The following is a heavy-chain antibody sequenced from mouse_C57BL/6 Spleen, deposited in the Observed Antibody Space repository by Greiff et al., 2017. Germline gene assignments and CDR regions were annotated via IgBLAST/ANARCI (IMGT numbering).Heavy chain of an antibody. CDR1: GYTFTSYW. J-gene: IGHJ3*01. D-gene: IGHD4-1*01. CDR2: IYPSDSET. CDR3: ARGLTGTAWFAY. V-gene: IGHV1-61*01. Sequence: QVQLQQPGAELVRPGSSVKLSCKASGYTFTSYWMDWVKQRPGQGLECIGNIYPSDSETHYNQKFKDKATLTVDKSSSTAYMQLSSLTSEDSAVYYCARGLTGTAWFAYWGQGTLVTVSA.